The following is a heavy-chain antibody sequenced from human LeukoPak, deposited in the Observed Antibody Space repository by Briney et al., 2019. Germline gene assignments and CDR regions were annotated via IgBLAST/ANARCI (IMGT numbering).Heavy chain of an antibody. V-gene: IGHV3-43*02. J-gene: IGHJ4*02. CDR1: GFSFAYYA. D-gene: IGHD2-21*02. CDR2: ITANGDST. CDR3: AKDIEAGTAGFSFDY. Sequence: GGSLRLSCAASGFSFAYYAMHWVRQAPGQGLEWVSLITANGDSTYYADSVKGRFTISRDNSKNSLSLQMNSLRTEDTALYYCAKDIEAGTAGFSFDYWGQRTLVAVSS.